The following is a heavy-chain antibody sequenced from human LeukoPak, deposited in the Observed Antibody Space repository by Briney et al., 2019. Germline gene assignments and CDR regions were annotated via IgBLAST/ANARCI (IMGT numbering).Heavy chain of an antibody. CDR2: INPNSGGT. V-gene: IGHV1-2*02. CDR1: GYTFTYYY. Sequence: GASVKVSCKASGYTFTYYYMHWVRQAPGQGLEWMGWINPNSGGTNYAQKFQGRVTMTRDTSISAAYMELSRLRSDDTAVYYCAREEIRYCSGGSCYWFDPWGQGTLVTVPS. CDR3: AREEIRYCSGGSCYWFDP. D-gene: IGHD2-15*01. J-gene: IGHJ5*02.